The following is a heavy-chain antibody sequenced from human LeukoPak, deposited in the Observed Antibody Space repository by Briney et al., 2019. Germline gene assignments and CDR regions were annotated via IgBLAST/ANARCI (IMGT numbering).Heavy chain of an antibody. Sequence: ASVTVSCKASGYTFTSYYMHWVRQAPGQGLEWMGIINPSGGSTSYAQKFQGRFTISRDNSKNTLYLQMNSLRAEDTAVYYCASSSPAVHSSGWYPLDYWGQGTLVTVSS. J-gene: IGHJ4*02. V-gene: IGHV1-46*01. CDR1: GYTFTSYY. CDR2: INPSGGST. CDR3: ASSSPAVHSSGWYPLDY. D-gene: IGHD6-19*01.